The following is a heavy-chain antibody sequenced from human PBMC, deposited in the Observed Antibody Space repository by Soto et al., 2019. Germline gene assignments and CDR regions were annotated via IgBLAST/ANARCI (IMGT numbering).Heavy chain of an antibody. V-gene: IGHV1-18*01. CDR1: GYTFTNYG. CDR3: ARVAQLVGYFDYYMDV. J-gene: IGHJ6*03. CDR2: IGAYNGKT. D-gene: IGHD6-6*01. Sequence: QVQLLQSGAEVKKPGASVKVSCKASGYTFTNYGITWVRQAPGQGLEWMGWIGAYNGKTHYTERLQGRVTMTTDTSTSTACMELRGLRSDDSAVYYCARVAQLVGYFDYYMDVWGNGTTVTVSS.